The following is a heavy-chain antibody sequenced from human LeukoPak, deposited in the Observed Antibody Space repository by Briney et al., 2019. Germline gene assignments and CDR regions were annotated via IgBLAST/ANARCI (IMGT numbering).Heavy chain of an antibody. J-gene: IGHJ4*02. CDR1: GFTFSSYA. Sequence: GGSLRLSCAASGFTFSSYAMSWVRQAPGKGLEWVSYISSSSSTIYYADSVKGRFTISRDNAKNSLYLQMNSLRAEDTAVYYCARALLLWFGELLSPFDYWGQGTLVTVSS. CDR2: ISSSSSTI. V-gene: IGHV3-48*01. CDR3: ARALLLWFGELLSPFDY. D-gene: IGHD3-10*01.